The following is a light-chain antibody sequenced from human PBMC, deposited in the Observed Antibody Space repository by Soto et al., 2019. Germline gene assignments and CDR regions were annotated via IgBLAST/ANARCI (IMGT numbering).Light chain of an antibody. J-gene: IGKJ1*01. Sequence: DIQMTQSPSSLSASVGDRVTITCRASEGISSWLAWCQQEPGKAPKLLIYKSSSLESGVPSMFSGSRSGTEFTLTISSLQPDDFATYYCQQYNSYPWTFGQGTKVDIK. CDR2: KSS. CDR3: QQYNSYPWT. V-gene: IGKV1-5*03. CDR1: EGISSW.